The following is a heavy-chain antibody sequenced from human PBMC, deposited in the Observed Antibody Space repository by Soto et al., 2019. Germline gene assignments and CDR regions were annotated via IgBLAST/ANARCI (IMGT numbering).Heavy chain of an antibody. J-gene: IGHJ3*02. CDR2: IFSNDEK. CDR1: GFSLSNARMG. V-gene: IGHV2-26*01. Sequence: ASGPTLVNPTETLTLTCTVSGFSLSNARMGVSWIRQPPGKALEWLAHIFSNDEKSYSTPLKSRLTISKDTSKSQVVLTMTNMDPVDTATYYCARVGAASRDAFDIWGQGTVVTVSS. D-gene: IGHD1-26*01. CDR3: ARVGAASRDAFDI.